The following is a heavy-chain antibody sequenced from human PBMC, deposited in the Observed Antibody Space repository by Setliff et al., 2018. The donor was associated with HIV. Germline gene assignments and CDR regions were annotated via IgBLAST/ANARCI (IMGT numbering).Heavy chain of an antibody. D-gene: IGHD3-3*01. V-gene: IGHV3-74*01. J-gene: IGHJ6*03. CDR3: ARVGANQSNLFGEYNFWSGRYYYYMDV. Sequence: PGGSLRLSCAASGFTFSSYWMHWVRQAPGKGLVWVSRISSDGSSTTYADSVKGRFTISRDNAKNTLYLQMNSLRDEDTAVYYCARVGANQSNLFGEYNFWSGRYYYYMDVWGKGTTVTVSS. CDR1: GFTFSSYW. CDR2: ISSDGSST.